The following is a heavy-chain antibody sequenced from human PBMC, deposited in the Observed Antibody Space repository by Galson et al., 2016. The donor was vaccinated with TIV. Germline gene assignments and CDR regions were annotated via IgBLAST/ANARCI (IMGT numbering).Heavy chain of an antibody. D-gene: IGHD4-17*01. Sequence: ETLSLTCSVSGGSISSYHWSWLRQPPGKGLEWIGYIYYSGNTNYNYNPSLESRVTMPVDTSKNQFSLKLNSVTAADTAVYYCARAPYGENWYFGLWGRGTLVTVSS. J-gene: IGHJ2*01. CDR3: ARAPYGENWYFGL. V-gene: IGHV4-59*08. CDR2: IYYSGNTNY. CDR1: GGSISSYH.